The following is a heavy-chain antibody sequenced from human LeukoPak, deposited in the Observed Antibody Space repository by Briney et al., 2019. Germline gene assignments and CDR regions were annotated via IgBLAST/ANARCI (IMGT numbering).Heavy chain of an antibody. CDR1: GFTFSSYS. V-gene: IGHV3-48*01. D-gene: IGHD3-22*01. Sequence: GGSLRLSCAASGFTFSSYSMNWVRQAPGKGLEWVSYISSSSSTIYYADSVKGRFTISRDNAKNSLYLQMNCLRAEDTAVYYCARGSYYDSSGPRDYWGQGTLVTVSS. CDR3: ARGSYYDSSGPRDY. CDR2: ISSSSSTI. J-gene: IGHJ4*02.